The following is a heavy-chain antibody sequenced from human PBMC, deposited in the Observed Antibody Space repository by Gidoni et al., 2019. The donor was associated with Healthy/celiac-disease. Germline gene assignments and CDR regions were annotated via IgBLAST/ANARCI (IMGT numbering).Heavy chain of an antibody. Sequence: DSVKGRFTISRDNAKNSLYLQMNSLRAEDTAVYYCARDLSSGWYERFNKETYYYYYGMDVWGQGTTVTVSS. D-gene: IGHD6-19*01. V-gene: IGHV3-48*03. CDR3: ARDLSSGWYERFNKETYYYYYGMDV. J-gene: IGHJ6*02.